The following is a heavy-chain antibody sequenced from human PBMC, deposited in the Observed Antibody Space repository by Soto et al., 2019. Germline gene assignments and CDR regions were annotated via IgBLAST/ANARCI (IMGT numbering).Heavy chain of an antibody. CDR1: GYTFTSYG. Sequence: QVQLVQSGAEVKKPGASVKVSCKASGYTFTSYGISWVRQAPGQGLEWMGWISAYNGNTNYAQKLQGRVTMTTDTSMSTAYMELTSLRSDDMAVYYCAKTFGYSYAIDYWGQGTLVTVSS. V-gene: IGHV1-18*03. CDR3: AKTFGYSYAIDY. D-gene: IGHD5-18*01. J-gene: IGHJ4*02. CDR2: ISAYNGNT.